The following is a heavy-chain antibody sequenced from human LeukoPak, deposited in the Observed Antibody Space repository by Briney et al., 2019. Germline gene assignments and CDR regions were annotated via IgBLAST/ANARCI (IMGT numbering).Heavy chain of an antibody. J-gene: IGHJ6*02. CDR1: GYTFTSYD. D-gene: IGHD3-3*01. Sequence: GASVKVSCKASGYTFTSYDINWVRQATGQGLEWMGWMNPNSGNTGYAQKFQGRVTMTRNTSISTAYMELSSLRSEDTAVYYCARVVDFWSGYYTEIYYYGMDVWGQGTTVTVSS. CDR3: ARVVDFWSGYYTEIYYYGMDV. V-gene: IGHV1-8*01. CDR2: MNPNSGNT.